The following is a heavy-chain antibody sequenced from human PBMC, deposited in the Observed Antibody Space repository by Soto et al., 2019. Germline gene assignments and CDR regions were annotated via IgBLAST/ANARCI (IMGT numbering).Heavy chain of an antibody. V-gene: IGHV4-59*01. CDR3: ARGVDGQWADY. D-gene: IGHD6-19*01. CDR2: VFYSGST. CDR1: GCSIDYYY. J-gene: IGHJ4*02. Sequence: SETLSLTCTVSGCSIDYYYWTWIRQPPGKGLEWLGYVFYSGSTHYSPSLKSRVTISLDTSKKQFFLKLSSLTAADTAVYYCARGVDGQWADYWGQGTLVTVSS.